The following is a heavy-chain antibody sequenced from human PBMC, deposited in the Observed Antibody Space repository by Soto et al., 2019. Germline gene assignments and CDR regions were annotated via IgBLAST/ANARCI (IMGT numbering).Heavy chain of an antibody. CDR1: GFTFNNYG. J-gene: IGHJ4*02. V-gene: IGHV3-33*01. CDR2: IWYDASHK. D-gene: IGHD3-16*01. CDR3: ARDKTFGGTIGSAFDS. Sequence: QVQVVESGGGVVQPGTSLRLSCAASGFTFNNYGMHWVRQAPGKGLEWVAVIWYDASHKYYADSVKGRFTISRDNSKNPWYLQMSSLRGVDTAVYYCARDKTFGGTIGSAFDSWGQGTLVTVSS.